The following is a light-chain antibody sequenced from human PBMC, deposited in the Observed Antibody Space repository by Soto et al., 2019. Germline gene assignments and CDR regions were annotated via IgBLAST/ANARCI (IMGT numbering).Light chain of an antibody. V-gene: IGLV1-44*01. CDR3: AAWDDSLNGYV. CDR1: SSNIGSNT. Sequence: QSVLTQPPSASGTSGQRVTISWSGSSSNIGSNTVNWYQQLPGTAPKLLIHANNKRPSGVPDRFSGSKSGTSASLAISWLQSEEADYYCAAWDDSLNGYVFGTGTKVTVL. CDR2: ANN. J-gene: IGLJ1*01.